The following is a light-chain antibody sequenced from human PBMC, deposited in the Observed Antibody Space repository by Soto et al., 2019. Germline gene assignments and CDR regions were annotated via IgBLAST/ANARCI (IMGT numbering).Light chain of an antibody. CDR3: QQYNNWPPLT. CDR2: GAS. CDR1: QSVSNN. Sequence: EIVMTQSPATLSVSPGERATLSCRASQSVSNNLAWYQQKPGQAPRLLIYGASTRATGIPARFSGSGSGTEFTLTILSLQSEDFAVYYCQQYNNWPPLTFGGGTKVEIK. J-gene: IGKJ4*01. V-gene: IGKV3D-15*01.